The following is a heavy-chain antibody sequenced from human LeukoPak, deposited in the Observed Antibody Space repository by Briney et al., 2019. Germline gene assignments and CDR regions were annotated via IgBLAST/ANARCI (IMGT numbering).Heavy chain of an antibody. Sequence: PGGSLRLSCAASGFTFSRYSMNWVRQAPGKGLEWVSYISSSGSTIYYADSVKGRFTISRDNAKNSLYLQMNSLRAEDTAVYYCAREDYGAAKTVPYWGQGTLVTVSS. D-gene: IGHD4/OR15-4a*01. CDR2: ISSSGSTI. V-gene: IGHV3-48*04. CDR1: GFTFSRYS. J-gene: IGHJ4*02. CDR3: AREDYGAAKTVPY.